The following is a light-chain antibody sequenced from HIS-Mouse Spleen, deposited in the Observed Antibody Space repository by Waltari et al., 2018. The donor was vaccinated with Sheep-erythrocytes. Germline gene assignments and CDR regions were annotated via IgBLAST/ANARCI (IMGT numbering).Light chain of an antibody. CDR1: ALPKTY. CDR3: YSTDSSGNHRV. Sequence: SYELTQPPSVSVSPGQTARITCSGDALPKTYSSWYQQKSGQAPVLVIHEDSKRPSGIPERFSGSSSGTMATLTISGAQVEDEADYYCYSTDSSGNHRVFGGGTKLTVL. J-gene: IGLJ2*01. CDR2: EDS. V-gene: IGLV3-10*01.